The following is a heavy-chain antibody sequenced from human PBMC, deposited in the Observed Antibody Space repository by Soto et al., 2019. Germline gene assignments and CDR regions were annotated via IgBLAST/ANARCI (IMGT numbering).Heavy chain of an antibody. J-gene: IGHJ4*02. V-gene: IGHV1-8*01. CDR2: MNPDSDKT. CDR3: ARPGARYCGGDCYSSH. CDR1: GYMFSNYD. Sequence: QVQLVQSGAEVKKPGASVKVSCKASGYMFSNYDIIWVRQATGQGLEWMGWMNPDSDKTDEAQKFQGRVTMTGNTTISTAYMELTALTYEDTAIYYCARPGARYCGGDCYSSHWGQGSLVTVSS. D-gene: IGHD2-21*02.